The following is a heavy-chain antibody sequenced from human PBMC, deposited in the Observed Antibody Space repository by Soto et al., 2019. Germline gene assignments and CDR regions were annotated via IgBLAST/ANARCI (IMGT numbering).Heavy chain of an antibody. Sequence: EVQLLESGGGLVQPGGSLRLSCAASGFTFSSYAMSWVRQAPGKGLEWVSAISGSGGSTYYADSVKGRFTISRDNSKNTLYLQMTSLRAEDTAVYYCAKPSVPRPSKTVTFDFWGPGTLVTGSS. CDR3: AKPSVPRPSKTVTFDF. V-gene: IGHV3-23*01. D-gene: IGHD4-17*01. CDR2: ISGSGGST. J-gene: IGHJ5*01. CDR1: GFTFSSYA.